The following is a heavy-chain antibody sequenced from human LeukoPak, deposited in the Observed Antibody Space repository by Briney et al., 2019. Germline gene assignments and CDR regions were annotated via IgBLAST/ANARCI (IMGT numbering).Heavy chain of an antibody. CDR1: GYTLTELS. V-gene: IGHV1-24*01. J-gene: IGHJ4*02. CDR2: FDPEDGET. Sequence: ASVKVSCKVSGYTLTELSMHLVRQAPGKGLEWMGGFDPEDGETIYAQKFQGRVTMTEDTSTDTAYMELSSLRSEDTAVYYCATDHAGLSYGSGSYYNDWGQGTLVTVSS. D-gene: IGHD3-10*01. CDR3: ATDHAGLSYGSGSYYND.